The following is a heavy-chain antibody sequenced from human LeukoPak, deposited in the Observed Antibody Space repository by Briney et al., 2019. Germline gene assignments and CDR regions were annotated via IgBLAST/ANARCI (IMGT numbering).Heavy chain of an antibody. V-gene: IGHV4-34*01. CDR2: INHSGST. CDR3: ARDRNFGGSYNTIDY. Sequence: PSETLSLTCAVYGGSFSGYYWSWIRQSPGKGLEWIGEINHSGSTNYNPSLKSRLTISVDTSKSQFSLKLRSVTPEDTAVYYCARDRNFGGSYNTIDYWGQGTLVTVSS. D-gene: IGHD1-26*01. CDR1: GGSFSGYY. J-gene: IGHJ4*02.